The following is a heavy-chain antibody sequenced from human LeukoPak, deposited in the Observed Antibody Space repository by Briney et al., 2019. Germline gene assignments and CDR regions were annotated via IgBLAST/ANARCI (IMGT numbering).Heavy chain of an antibody. D-gene: IGHD3-22*01. J-gene: IGHJ4*02. CDR1: GFTFSSYS. Sequence: GSLRLSCAASGFTFSSYSMNWVRQAPGKGLEWVSSISSSSGYIYYADSVKGRFTISRDNAKNSLYLQMDSLRAEDTAVYYCARAATEQLYDSSGYTPFDYWGQGTLVTVSS. V-gene: IGHV3-21*01. CDR2: ISSSSGYI. CDR3: ARAATEQLYDSSGYTPFDY.